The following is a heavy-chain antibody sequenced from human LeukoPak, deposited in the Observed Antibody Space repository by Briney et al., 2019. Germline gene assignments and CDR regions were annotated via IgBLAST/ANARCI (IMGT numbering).Heavy chain of an antibody. V-gene: IGHV3-23*01. J-gene: IGHJ4*02. CDR1: GFTISSDA. CDR2: SSGDNT. CDR3: AKSRSRNTGPFES. Sequence: GGSLRLSCVASGFTISSDAMTWVRQAPGKGLEWLSASSGDNTYYRDSVRGRFTISRDDSKNVLYLQMNSLRAEDTAMYYCAKSRSRNTGPFESWGQGTLVTVSP. D-gene: IGHD5-18*01.